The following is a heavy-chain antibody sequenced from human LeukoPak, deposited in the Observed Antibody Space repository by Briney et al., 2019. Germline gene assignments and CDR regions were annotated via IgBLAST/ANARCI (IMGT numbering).Heavy chain of an antibody. CDR1: GYTLTELS. D-gene: IGHD2-2*02. J-gene: IGHJ1*01. CDR2: FDPEDGET. Sequence: ASVKVSCKVSGYTLTELSMHWVRQAPGKGLAWMGGFDPEDGETIYAQKFQGRVTMTEHTSTDTAYMELSSLRSEDTAVYYCATDPRIVVVPAAIPRIEYFQHWGQGTLVTVSS. V-gene: IGHV1-24*01. CDR3: ATDPRIVVVPAAIPRIEYFQH.